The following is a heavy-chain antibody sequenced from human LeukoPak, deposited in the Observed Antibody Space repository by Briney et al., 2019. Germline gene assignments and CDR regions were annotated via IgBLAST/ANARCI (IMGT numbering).Heavy chain of an antibody. D-gene: IGHD3-22*01. V-gene: IGHV1-2*02. CDR2: TNPKSGDT. Sequence: GASVKVSCKTSGYTLTDRYVHWVRQAPGQGLEWLGWTNPKSGDTNFAQKFQGRVTMAGDTSVNTAYMELNRLTSDDTATYYCARATGYHDSSGYYRSFYFDYWGQGSLVTVSS. CDR1: GYTLTDRY. J-gene: IGHJ4*02. CDR3: ARATGYHDSSGYYRSFYFDY.